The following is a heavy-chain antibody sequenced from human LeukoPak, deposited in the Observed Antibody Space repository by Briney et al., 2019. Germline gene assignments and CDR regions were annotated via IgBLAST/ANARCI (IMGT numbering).Heavy chain of an antibody. V-gene: IGHV4-59*01. D-gene: IGHD3-10*01. CDR2: IYYSGST. Sequence: SETLSLTCTVSGGSISSYYWSWIRQPPGKGLEWIGYIYYSGSTNYNPSLRSRVTISVDTSKNQFSLKLSSVTAADTAVYYCARGGPYGSGDWGQGTLVTVSS. CDR1: GGSISSYY. CDR3: ARGGPYGSGD. J-gene: IGHJ4*02.